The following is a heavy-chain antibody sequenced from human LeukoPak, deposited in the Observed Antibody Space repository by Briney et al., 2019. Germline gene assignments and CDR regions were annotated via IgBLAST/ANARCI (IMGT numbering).Heavy chain of an antibody. Sequence: GGSLRLSCAASGFTVSSNYMSWVRQAPGKGLEWVSVIYSGGSTYYADSVKGRFTISRDNSKNTLYLQMNSLRAEDTAVYYCAKYHYGSGREDYYGVDVWGQGTTVIVSS. CDR1: GFTVSSNY. D-gene: IGHD3-10*01. J-gene: IGHJ6*02. CDR3: AKYHYGSGREDYYGVDV. CDR2: IYSGGST. V-gene: IGHV3-66*01.